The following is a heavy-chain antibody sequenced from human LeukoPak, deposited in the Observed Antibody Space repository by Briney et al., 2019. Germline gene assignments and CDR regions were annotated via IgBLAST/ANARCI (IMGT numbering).Heavy chain of an antibody. CDR1: GFTFNKWS. D-gene: IGHD2-8*02. J-gene: IGHJ4*02. Sequence: GGSLRLSCAASGFTFNKWSMNWVRQAPGKGLEWVSNIISRGDTTHYADSVKGRFTISRDNAKNWLFLQLNSLRAEDTAVYYCVRGRGYCTGASCDIDYWGQGTLVTVSS. CDR2: IISRGDTT. CDR3: VRGRGYCTGASCDIDY. V-gene: IGHV3-48*04.